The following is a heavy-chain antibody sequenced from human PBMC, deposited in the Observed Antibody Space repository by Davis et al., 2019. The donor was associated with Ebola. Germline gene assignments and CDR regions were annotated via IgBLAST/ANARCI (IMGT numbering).Heavy chain of an antibody. J-gene: IGHJ5*02. CDR3: ARSPPFYSSSSGWFDP. Sequence: GESLKTSCAASGFTFSSYSMNWVRQAPGKGLEWVSSISSSSSYIYYADSLKGRFTISRDNAKNSLYLQMNSLRAEDTAVYYCARSPPFYSSSSGWFDPWGQGTLVTVSS. CDR2: ISSSSSYI. V-gene: IGHV3-21*01. CDR1: GFTFSSYS. D-gene: IGHD6-13*01.